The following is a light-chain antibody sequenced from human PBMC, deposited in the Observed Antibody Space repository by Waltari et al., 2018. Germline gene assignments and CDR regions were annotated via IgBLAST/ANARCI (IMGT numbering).Light chain of an antibody. CDR3: QTWGSGIQV. CDR2: VHTDGRH. J-gene: IGLJ3*02. Sequence: QPVLPQSPSASASLGASVKLTCTLRSEHSSDVITSHKQQPEKGPRYLIKVHTDGRHIQGGGIPDRFSGSSSGAERSLIISGLQSEDEADYYCQTWGSGIQVFGGGTKLTVL. V-gene: IGLV4-69*01. CDR1: SEHSSDV.